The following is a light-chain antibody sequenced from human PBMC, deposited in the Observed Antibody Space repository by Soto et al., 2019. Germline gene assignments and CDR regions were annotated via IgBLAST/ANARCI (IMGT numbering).Light chain of an antibody. J-gene: IGKJ5*01. Sequence: EIVLTQSPATLSLSPGERATLSCRASQSVSSYLAWYQQKPGQAPRLLIYDAYNRPSGIPARFSGSGSGTDLPLTISSLESEAFAVYYCQQRSTWPSITFGQEKRLEIK. V-gene: IGKV3-11*01. CDR2: DAY. CDR3: QQRSTWPSIT. CDR1: QSVSSY.